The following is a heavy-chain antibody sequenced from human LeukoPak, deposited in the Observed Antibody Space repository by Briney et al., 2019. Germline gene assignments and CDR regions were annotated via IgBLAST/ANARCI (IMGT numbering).Heavy chain of an antibody. D-gene: IGHD1-26*01. CDR3: ALGGWWEPMDY. V-gene: IGHV1-69*13. Sequence: SVKVSCKASGGTFSRYAISWVRQAPGQGLEWMGGIIPIFGTANYAQKFQGRVTITADESTSTAYMELSSLRSEDTAVYYCALGGWWEPMDYWGQGTLVTVSS. CDR2: IIPIFGTA. J-gene: IGHJ4*02. CDR1: GGTFSRYA.